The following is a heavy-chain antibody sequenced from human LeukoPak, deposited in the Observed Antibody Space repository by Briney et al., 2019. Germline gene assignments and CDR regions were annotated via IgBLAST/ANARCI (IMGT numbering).Heavy chain of an antibody. V-gene: IGHV3-23*01. D-gene: IGHD3-16*01. CDR1: GFTFRTYA. CDR2: TGSNGVT. Sequence: GGSLRLSCTGSGFTFRTYAFSWVRQAPGKGLEWVSATGSNGVTYYADSVKGRFTISRDNSKNALYLQMNSLRAEDTAVYYCARSGFGPEFDYWGQGTLVTVSS. CDR3: ARSGFGPEFDY. J-gene: IGHJ4*02.